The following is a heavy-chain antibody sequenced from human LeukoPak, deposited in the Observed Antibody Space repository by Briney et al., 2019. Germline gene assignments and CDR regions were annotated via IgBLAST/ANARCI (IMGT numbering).Heavy chain of an antibody. V-gene: IGHV3-21*01. CDR3: ARGGGVAAACDY. Sequence: GGSLRLSCAASGFTFSSYSMNWVRQAPGKGLEWVSSISSSSSYIYYADSVKGRLTISRDNAKNSLYLQMNSLRAEDTAVYYCARGGGVAAACDYWGQGTLVTVSS. CDR1: GFTFSSYS. D-gene: IGHD6-13*01. J-gene: IGHJ4*02. CDR2: ISSSSSYI.